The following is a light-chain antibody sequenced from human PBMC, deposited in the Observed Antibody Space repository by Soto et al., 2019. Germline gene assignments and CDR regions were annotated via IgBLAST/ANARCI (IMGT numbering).Light chain of an antibody. CDR3: QQYGSSPWK. Sequence: EIVLTQSPGTLSLSPGERATLSCRASQGVSSSYLDWYQQKPGQAPRLLIYGASSRATGIPDRFSGSGSGTDFTLTISRLEPEDFAVYYCQQYGSSPWKFGQGTKVEIK. CDR2: GAS. CDR1: QGVSSSY. V-gene: IGKV3-20*01. J-gene: IGKJ1*01.